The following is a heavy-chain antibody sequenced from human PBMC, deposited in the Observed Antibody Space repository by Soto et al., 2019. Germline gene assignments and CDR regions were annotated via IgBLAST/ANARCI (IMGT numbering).Heavy chain of an antibody. V-gene: IGHV1-69*02. CDR1: GGTFSSYT. CDR2: IIPILGIA. D-gene: IGHD2-2*01. CDR3: ARTPYCSSTSCEYYFDY. Sequence: SVKVSCKASGGTFSSYTISWVRQAPGQGLEWMGRIIPILGIANYAQKFQGRVTITADKSTSTAYMELSSLRSEDTAVYYCARTPYCSSTSCEYYFDYWGQGTLVTVSS. J-gene: IGHJ4*02.